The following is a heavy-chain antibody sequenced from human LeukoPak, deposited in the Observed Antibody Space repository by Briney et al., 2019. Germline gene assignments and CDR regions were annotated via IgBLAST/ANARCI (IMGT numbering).Heavy chain of an antibody. CDR3: ARGVEMATITGVGFDY. J-gene: IGHJ4*02. CDR2: INPNSGGT. V-gene: IGHV1-2*02. CDR1: GYTFTGYY. Sequence: WASVKVSCKASGYTFTGYYMHWVRQAPGQGLEWMGWINPNSGGTNYAQKFQGRVTMTKDTSISTAYMELSRLRSDDTAVYYCARGVEMATITGVGFDYWGQGTLVTVSS. D-gene: IGHD5-24*01.